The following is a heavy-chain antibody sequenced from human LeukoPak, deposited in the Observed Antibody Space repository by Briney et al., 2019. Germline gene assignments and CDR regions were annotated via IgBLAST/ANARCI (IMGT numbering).Heavy chain of an antibody. D-gene: IGHD2-2*01. J-gene: IGHJ6*02. CDR3: ATSYPTSVYYYGMDV. V-gene: IGHV1-18*01. CDR2: ISAYSGKT. CDR1: GYTFTSYG. Sequence: ASVKVSCKASGYTFTSYGISWVRQAPGQGLEWMGWISAYSGKTNHAQKLQGRVTMTTDTSTTTAYMELRSLRSDDTAVYYCATSYPTSVYYYGMDVWGQGTTVTVSS.